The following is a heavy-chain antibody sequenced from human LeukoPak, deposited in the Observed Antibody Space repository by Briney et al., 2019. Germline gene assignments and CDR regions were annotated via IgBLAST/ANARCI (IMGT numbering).Heavy chain of an antibody. CDR1: GGSFSGYY. CDR3: ARGTMTTVTYYFDY. J-gene: IGHJ4*02. Sequence: SETLSLTCAVYGGSFSGYYWSWIRQPPGKGLEWIGGINHSGSTNYNPSLKSRVTISVDTSKNQFSLKLSSVTAADTAVYYCARGTMTTVTYYFDYWGQGTPVTVSS. V-gene: IGHV4-34*01. CDR2: INHSGST. D-gene: IGHD4-17*01.